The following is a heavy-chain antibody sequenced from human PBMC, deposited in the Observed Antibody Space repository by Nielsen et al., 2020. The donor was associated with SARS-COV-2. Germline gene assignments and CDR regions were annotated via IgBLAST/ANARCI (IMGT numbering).Heavy chain of an antibody. CDR1: GGAINSSNYY. CDR2: IHHSGST. V-gene: IGHV4-39*01. D-gene: IGHD4-17*01. Sequence: GSLRLSCTVSGGAINSSNYYWGWIRQPPGKGLEWIGTIHHSGSTYYNPSLQSRVTISVDTSKNQFSLKLSSVTAADTAVYYCARRVSCGWGVTTARYFDYWGQGTLVTVSS. CDR3: ARRVSCGWGVTTARYFDY. J-gene: IGHJ4*02.